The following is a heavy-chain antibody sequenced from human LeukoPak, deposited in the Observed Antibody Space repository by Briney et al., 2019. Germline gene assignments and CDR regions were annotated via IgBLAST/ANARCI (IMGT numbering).Heavy chain of an antibody. CDR3: AKVGSSGFDY. CDR2: INGDGRNI. D-gene: IGHD3-22*01. J-gene: IGHJ4*02. V-gene: IGHV3-74*01. Sequence: GGSLRLSCVASGFTFSSYWMHWVRQDPRKGLVWVSRINGDGRNINYADSVRGRFTISRDNAKNTLYLQMNTLRVEDTAVYYCAKVGSSGFDYWGQGTLVTVSS. CDR1: GFTFSSYW.